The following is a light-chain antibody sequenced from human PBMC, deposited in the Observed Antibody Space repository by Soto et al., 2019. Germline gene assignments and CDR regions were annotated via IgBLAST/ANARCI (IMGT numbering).Light chain of an antibody. J-gene: IGKJ1*01. CDR1: QRLLYRSNNKNY. Sequence: DTVMSQSPASLAVSLGGRATFNFKSSQRLLYRSNNKNYLAWYQHKAGQPPKLLIYWASTRDSGVPDRFSGSGSGTDFTLTINNVQAEDVAVYYCQQYYNPPWTFGQGTKVEI. CDR3: QQYYNPPWT. V-gene: IGKV4-1*01. CDR2: WAS.